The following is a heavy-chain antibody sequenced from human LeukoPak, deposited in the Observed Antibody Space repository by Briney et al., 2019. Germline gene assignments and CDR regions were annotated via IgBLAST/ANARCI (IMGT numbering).Heavy chain of an antibody. V-gene: IGHV1-8*01. Sequence: ASVKVSCKASGYTFTSYDINWVRQATGQGLELMGWMNPNSGNTGYAQKFQGRVTMTRNTSIRKASMELSSLRSEDTAVYYCERADYYDSSGSFDYWGQGTLVTVSS. CDR2: MNPNSGNT. CDR1: GYTFTSYD. J-gene: IGHJ4*02. CDR3: ERADYYDSSGSFDY. D-gene: IGHD3-22*01.